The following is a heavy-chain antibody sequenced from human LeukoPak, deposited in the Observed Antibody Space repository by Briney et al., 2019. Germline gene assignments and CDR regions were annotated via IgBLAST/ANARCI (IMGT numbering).Heavy chain of an antibody. CDR1: GYTFTSYD. D-gene: IGHD6-13*01. V-gene: IGHV1-8*01. Sequence: ASVKVSCKASGYTFTSYDINWVRQATGQGLEWMGWMNPNSGNTGYAQKFQGRVTMTRNTSISTAYMGLSSLRSEDTAVYYCARGVIAAAGTGIDYWGQGTLVTVSS. J-gene: IGHJ4*02. CDR3: ARGVIAAAGTGIDY. CDR2: MNPNSGNT.